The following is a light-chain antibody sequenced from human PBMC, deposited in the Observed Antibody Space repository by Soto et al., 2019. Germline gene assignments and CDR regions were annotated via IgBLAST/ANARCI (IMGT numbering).Light chain of an antibody. CDR3: PSYDSGLSGWL. CDR2: ENT. Sequence: QSVLTQPPSVSGAPGQRVTISCTGSSSNIGAVFDVHWYQQVPGTAPKLLIYENTKRPSGVPDRFSGSKSGTSASLAITGLQAEDEADYYCPSYDSGLSGWLFGGGTQLTVL. V-gene: IGLV1-40*01. J-gene: IGLJ2*01. CDR1: SSNIGAVFD.